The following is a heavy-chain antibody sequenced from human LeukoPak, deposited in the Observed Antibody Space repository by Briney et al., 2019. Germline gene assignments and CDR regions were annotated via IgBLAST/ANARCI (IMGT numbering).Heavy chain of an antibody. CDR2: ISAYNGNT. CDR1: GYTFTSYG. CDR3: ARGPSPRVAARLDYFDY. J-gene: IGHJ4*02. Sequence: ASVKVSCKASGYTFTSYGISWVRQAPGQGLEWMGWISAYNGNTNYAQKLQGRVTMTTDTSTSTAYMELRSLRSDDTAVYYCARGPSPRVAARLDYFDYWGQGTLVTVSS. V-gene: IGHV1-18*01. D-gene: IGHD6-6*01.